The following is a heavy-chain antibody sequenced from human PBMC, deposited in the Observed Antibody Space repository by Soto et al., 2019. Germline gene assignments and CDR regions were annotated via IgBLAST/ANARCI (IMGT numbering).Heavy chain of an antibody. V-gene: IGHV4-34*01. CDR2: INHSGST. CDR1: GGSFSGYY. J-gene: IGHJ3*02. CDR3: ARVIRYGTRELLRADAFDI. D-gene: IGHD1-26*01. Sequence: SETLSLTCAVYGGSFSGYYWSWIRQPPGKGLEWIGEINHSGSTNYNPSLKSRVTISVDTSKNQFSLKLSSVTAADTAVYYCARVIRYGTRELLRADAFDIWGQGTMVTVSS.